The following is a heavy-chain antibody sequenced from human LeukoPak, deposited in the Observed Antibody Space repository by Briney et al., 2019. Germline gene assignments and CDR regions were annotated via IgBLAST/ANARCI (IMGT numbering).Heavy chain of an antibody. CDR3: ARHLWSMTSVPFEI. CDR2: IYYSGTT. D-gene: IGHD2-8*02. Sequence: PSETLSLTCTVSGGSISTYYWSWIRQPPGKGLEGIGYIYYSGTTNYNHSLKSRVTISVDTSKNQFSLRLSSVTAADTAVYFCARHLWSMTSVPFEIWGQGTMVTVSS. V-gene: IGHV4-59*08. J-gene: IGHJ3*02. CDR1: GGSISTYY.